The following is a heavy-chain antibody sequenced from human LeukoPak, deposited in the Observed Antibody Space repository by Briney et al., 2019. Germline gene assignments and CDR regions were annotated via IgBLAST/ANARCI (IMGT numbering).Heavy chain of an antibody. Sequence: PRGSLRLSCAASGFTFSSYAMHWVRQAPGKGLEWVAVISYDGSNKYYADSVKGRFTISRDNAKNSLYLQMNSLRAEDTAVYYCARDPYCSTTSCYGSDYWGQGTLVTVSS. V-gene: IGHV3-30-3*01. CDR2: ISYDGSNK. CDR1: GFTFSSYA. D-gene: IGHD2-2*01. CDR3: ARDPYCSTTSCYGSDY. J-gene: IGHJ4*02.